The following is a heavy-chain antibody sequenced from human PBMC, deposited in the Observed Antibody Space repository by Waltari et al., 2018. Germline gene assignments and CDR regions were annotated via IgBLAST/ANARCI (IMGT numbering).Heavy chain of an antibody. D-gene: IGHD6-13*01. CDR3: ARAHLIPEVRQLVEADAFDI. J-gene: IGHJ3*02. CDR1: GYTFTSYA. V-gene: IGHV1-3*03. CDR2: INAGNGNT. Sequence: QVQLVQSGAEVKKPGASVKVSCKASGYTFTSYAMHWVRQAPGQRLEWMGWINAGNGNTKYSQEFQGRVTITRDTSASTAYMELSSLRSEDMAVYYCARAHLIPEVRQLVEADAFDIWGQGTMVTVSS.